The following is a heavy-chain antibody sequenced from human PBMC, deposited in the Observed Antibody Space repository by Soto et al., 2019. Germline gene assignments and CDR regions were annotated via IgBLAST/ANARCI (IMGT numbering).Heavy chain of an antibody. Sequence: ASVKVSCKASGGTFSSYAISWVRQAPGQGLEWMGRIIPILGIANYAQKFQGRVTITADKSTSTAYMELSSLRSEDTAVYYCARGEPEGSSYYWGQGTLVTVSS. CDR3: ARGEPEGSSYY. V-gene: IGHV1-69*04. D-gene: IGHD6-6*01. CDR2: IIPILGIA. J-gene: IGHJ4*02. CDR1: GGTFSSYA.